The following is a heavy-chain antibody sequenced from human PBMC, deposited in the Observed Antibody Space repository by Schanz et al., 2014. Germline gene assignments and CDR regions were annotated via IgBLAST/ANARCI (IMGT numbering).Heavy chain of an antibody. D-gene: IGHD3-10*01. CDR3: ARDMVENWFDS. Sequence: QVQLQESGPGLVKPSQTLSLTCTVSGVSISSGSYYWSWIRQPAGKGLEWIGRIYSTGSTNYNPALKRRVTISKDTSKNQSSLKLPSSTAADTAVYYCARDMVENWFDSWGQGTLVTVSS. J-gene: IGHJ5*01. V-gene: IGHV4-61*02. CDR2: IYSTGST. CDR1: GVSISSGSYY.